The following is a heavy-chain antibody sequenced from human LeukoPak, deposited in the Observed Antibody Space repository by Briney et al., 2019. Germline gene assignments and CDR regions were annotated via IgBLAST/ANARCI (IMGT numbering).Heavy chain of an antibody. D-gene: IGHD3-22*01. CDR3: ARDYYYDSSGSLFYFDY. V-gene: IGHV3-21*01. CDR2: ISSSSSYI. J-gene: IGHJ4*02. CDR1: GFTFSSYS. Sequence: PGGSLRLSCVASGFTFSSYSLNWVRQAPGKGLEWVSSISSSSSYIYYADSVKGRFTISRDNAKNSLYLQMNSLRAEDTAVYYCARDYYYDSSGSLFYFDYWGQGTLVTVSS.